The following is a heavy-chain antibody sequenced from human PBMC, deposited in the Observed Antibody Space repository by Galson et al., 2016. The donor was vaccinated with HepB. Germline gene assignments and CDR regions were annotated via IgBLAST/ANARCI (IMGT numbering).Heavy chain of an antibody. Sequence: SLRLSCAASGFIFSSYGMHWVRQAPGKGPEWVAVIWYDGSNKYYADSVKGRFTISRDNSQNTLYLQMNSLRVEDTGVYYCARALATLGFGTYDYWGQGILVTVSS. D-gene: IGHD5-12*01. CDR3: ARALATLGFGTYDY. CDR1: GFIFSSYG. J-gene: IGHJ4*02. V-gene: IGHV3-33*01. CDR2: IWYDGSNK.